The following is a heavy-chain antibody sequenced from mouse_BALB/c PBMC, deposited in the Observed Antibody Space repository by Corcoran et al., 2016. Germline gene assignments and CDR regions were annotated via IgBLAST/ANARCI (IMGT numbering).Heavy chain of an antibody. CDR3: AGSGGNYVGAMDS. CDR2: IDPANGNT. D-gene: IGHD2-1*01. CDR1: GFNIIDTY. J-gene: IGHJ4*01. Sequence: VQLQPSGAELVKPGASVKLSCTASGFNIIDTYIHWVSQRPEQGLEWIGRIDPANGNTKYDPKFQGKATITADTSSNTGYLQLSSLTSEDTAVYYCAGSGGNYVGAMDSWGQGTSVTVSS. V-gene: IGHV14-3*02.